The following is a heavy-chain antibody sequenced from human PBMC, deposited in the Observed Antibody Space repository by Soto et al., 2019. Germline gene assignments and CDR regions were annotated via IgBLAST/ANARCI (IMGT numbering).Heavy chain of an antibody. D-gene: IGHD2-8*01. J-gene: IGHJ5*02. CDR1: SYSICKGVF. V-gene: IGHV4-38-2*02. CDR3: ARDTNSLDL. CDR2: IYHTGDT. Sequence: SGTPSPPRVVSSYSICKGVFWGWIRQPPGKGLEWVGSIYHTGDTHYNPSLRSQVSMSVDTSKNHFSLRLTYLTAADTAVYFCARDTNSLDLWGQGILVTVSS.